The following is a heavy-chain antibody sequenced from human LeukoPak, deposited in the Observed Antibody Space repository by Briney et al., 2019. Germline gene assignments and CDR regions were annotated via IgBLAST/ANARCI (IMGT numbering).Heavy chain of an antibody. V-gene: IGHV3-21*01. Sequence: GGSLRLSCAASGFTFSSYEMNWVRQAPGMGLEWVSSISSSSTYIYYAESLKGRFTISRDNAKNSLYLQMNGLRAEDTAVYFCARVWSPPYTSTWPDYFDYWGQGALVTVSS. CDR3: ARVWSPPYTSTWPDYFDY. CDR1: GFTFSSYE. D-gene: IGHD6-13*01. CDR2: ISSSSTYI. J-gene: IGHJ4*02.